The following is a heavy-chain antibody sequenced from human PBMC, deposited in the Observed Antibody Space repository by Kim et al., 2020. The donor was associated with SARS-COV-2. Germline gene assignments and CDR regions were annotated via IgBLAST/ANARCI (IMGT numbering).Heavy chain of an antibody. CDR1: GFTFSDYY. Sequence: GGSLRLSCAASGFTFSDYYMSWIRQAPGKGLEWVSYISSSSSYTNYADSVKGRFTISRDNAKNSLYLQMNSLRAEDTAVYYCARGFWATPTVPHFDYWGQGTLVTVSS. CDR3: ARGFWATPTVPHFDY. J-gene: IGHJ4*02. V-gene: IGHV3-11*06. CDR2: ISSSSSYT. D-gene: IGHD2-15*01.